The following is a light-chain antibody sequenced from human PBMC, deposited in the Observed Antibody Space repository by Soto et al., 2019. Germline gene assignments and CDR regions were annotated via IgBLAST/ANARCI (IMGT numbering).Light chain of an antibody. V-gene: IGKV1-5*03. Sequence: DIQMTQSPSTLSASVGDRVTITCRASQNINRWLAWYQQKPGKAPKVLIYEASTLESGVPARFSGSGSGKEFTLTISSLHPDDFGTYYCQQYNTYWTFGQGTKVEIK. CDR2: EAS. J-gene: IGKJ1*01. CDR3: QQYNTYWT. CDR1: QNINRW.